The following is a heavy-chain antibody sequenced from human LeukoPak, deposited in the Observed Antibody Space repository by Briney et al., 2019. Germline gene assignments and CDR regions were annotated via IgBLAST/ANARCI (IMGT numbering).Heavy chain of an antibody. CDR1: GFTFSDYI. J-gene: IGHJ3*02. Sequence: GGSLRLSCAASGFTFSDYIINWVRQAPGKGLEWISYISSSGGTIYYADSVKGRFTISIDNTDNSLFLQMSSLRAEDTAVYYCARERRQWQPFDIWGQGTMVTVSS. CDR3: ARERRQWQPFDI. CDR2: ISSSGGTI. V-gene: IGHV3-48*04. D-gene: IGHD6-19*01.